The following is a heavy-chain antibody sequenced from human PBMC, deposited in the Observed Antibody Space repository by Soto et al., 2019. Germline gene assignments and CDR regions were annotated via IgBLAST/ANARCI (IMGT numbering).Heavy chain of an antibody. CDR2: IYHSGST. V-gene: IGHV4-30-2*01. CDR3: ASYRSYFDY. Sequence: SETLSLTCAVSGGSISSGGYSWSWIRQPPGKGLEWIGYIYHSGSTYYNPSLKSRVTISVDRSKNQFSLKLSSVTAADTAVYYCASYRSYFDYWGQGTLVTVSS. J-gene: IGHJ4*02. CDR1: GGSISSGGYS.